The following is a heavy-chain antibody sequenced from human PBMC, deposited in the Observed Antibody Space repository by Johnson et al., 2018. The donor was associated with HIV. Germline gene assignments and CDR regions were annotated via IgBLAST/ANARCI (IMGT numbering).Heavy chain of an antibody. CDR3: AKDISDILTGGRDAFDI. Sequence: VQLVESGGGVVQPGGSLRLSCAASDFTFSSNYMTWVRQAPGKGLEWVSVIYSGGSTYYVDSVKGRFTISRDNSKNSLYLQMNSLRAEDTALYYCAKDISDILTGGRDAFDIWGQGTMVTVSS. CDR1: DFTFSSNY. D-gene: IGHD3-9*01. CDR2: IYSGGST. V-gene: IGHV3-53*04. J-gene: IGHJ3*02.